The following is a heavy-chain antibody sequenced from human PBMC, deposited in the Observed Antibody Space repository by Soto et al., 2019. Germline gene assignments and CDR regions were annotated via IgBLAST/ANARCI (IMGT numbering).Heavy chain of an antibody. CDR2: ISGSGGST. CDR1: GFTFSSYA. V-gene: IGHV3-23*01. Sequence: GGSLRLSCAASGFTFSSYAMSWVRQAPGKGLEWVSAISGSGGSTYYADSVKGRFTISRDNSKNTLYLQMNSLRAEDTAVYYCAKGYSSSSYENKYYYYYMDVWGKGTTVTVSS. CDR3: AKGYSSSSYENKYYYYYMDV. J-gene: IGHJ6*03. D-gene: IGHD6-6*01.